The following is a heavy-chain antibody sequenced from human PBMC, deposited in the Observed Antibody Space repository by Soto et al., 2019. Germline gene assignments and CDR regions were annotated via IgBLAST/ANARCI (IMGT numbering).Heavy chain of an antibody. Sequence: QVQLVQSGAEVKNPGASVKVSCKASGYTFTSYGISWVRQAPGQVLEWMRWISAYNGNTNYAQKRQGRVTMTTDTSTSTAYMELRSLRSDDTAVYYGARDRLERLFYYYYGMDVWGQGTTVTVSS. V-gene: IGHV1-18*01. CDR2: ISAYNGNT. CDR1: GYTFTSYG. D-gene: IGHD1-1*01. CDR3: ARDRLERLFYYYYGMDV. J-gene: IGHJ6*02.